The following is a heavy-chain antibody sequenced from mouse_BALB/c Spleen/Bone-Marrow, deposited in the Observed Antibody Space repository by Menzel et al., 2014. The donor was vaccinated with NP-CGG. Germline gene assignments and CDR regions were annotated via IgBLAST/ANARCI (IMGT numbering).Heavy chain of an antibody. Sequence: VKLVESGAELVRPGTSVKVSCKAAGYTFTNYWIGWVKQRPGHGLEWIGDIYPGAVYTNYNEKFKGKATLTADTSSSTAYMQLSSLTSEDSAIYYCAIHGEAMDYWGQGTSVTVSS. J-gene: IGHJ4*01. CDR2: IYPGAVYT. CDR1: GYTFTNYW. V-gene: IGHV1-63*02. CDR3: AIHGEAMDY.